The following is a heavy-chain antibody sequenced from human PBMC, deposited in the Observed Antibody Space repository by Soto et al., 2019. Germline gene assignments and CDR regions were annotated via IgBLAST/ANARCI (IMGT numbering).Heavy chain of an antibody. J-gene: IGHJ6*02. D-gene: IGHD6-13*01. CDR1: GGSISSGGYY. CDR3: ARDSWSSSPTYSYYYYYGMDV. Sequence: SETLSLTCTVSGGSISSGGYYWSWIRQHPGKGLEWIGYIYYSGSTYYNPSLKSRVTISVDTSKNQFSLKLSSVTAADTAVYYCARDSWSSSPTYSYYYYYGMDVWGQGTTVTVS. CDR2: IYYSGST. V-gene: IGHV4-31*03.